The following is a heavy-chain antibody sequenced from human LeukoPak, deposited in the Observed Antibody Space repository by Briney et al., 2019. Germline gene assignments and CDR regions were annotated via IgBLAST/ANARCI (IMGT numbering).Heavy chain of an antibody. CDR1: GFTFSSYA. CDR3: AKDSITIFGVVIIQYYFDY. Sequence: PGGSLRLSCAASGFTFSSYAMSWVRQAPGKGLEWVSAISGSGGSTYYADSVKGRFTISRDNSKTTLYLQMNRLRAEDTAVYYCAKDSITIFGVVIIQYYFDYWGQGTLVTVSS. V-gene: IGHV3-23*01. D-gene: IGHD3-3*01. J-gene: IGHJ4*02. CDR2: ISGSGGST.